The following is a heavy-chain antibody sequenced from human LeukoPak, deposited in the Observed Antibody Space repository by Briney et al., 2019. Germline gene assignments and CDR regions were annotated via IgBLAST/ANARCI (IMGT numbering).Heavy chain of an antibody. Sequence: SETLSLTCTVSGGSISSYYWSWIRQPPGKGLEWIGYIYTSGSTNYNPYLKSRVTISVNTSKNQFSLKLSSVTAADTAVYYCARSLPYCSSTSCYTGWFDPWGQGTLVTVSS. CDR2: IYTSGST. CDR1: GGSISSYY. CDR3: ARSLPYCSSTSCYTGWFDP. D-gene: IGHD2-2*02. V-gene: IGHV4-4*09. J-gene: IGHJ5*02.